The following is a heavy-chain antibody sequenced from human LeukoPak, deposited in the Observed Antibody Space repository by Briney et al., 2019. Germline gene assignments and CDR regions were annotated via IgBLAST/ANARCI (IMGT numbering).Heavy chain of an antibody. CDR1: GFTFNDYG. CDR3: ARDKHYYDSSNYV. V-gene: IGHV3-20*04. D-gene: IGHD3-22*01. Sequence: GGSLRLSCATSGFTFNDYGMSWVRQGPGKGLEWVSGINWNGGTTGYADSVRGRFTISRDNAKNSLYLQMNSLRAEDTALYYCARDKHYYDSSNYVWGQGTLVTVSS. J-gene: IGHJ4*02. CDR2: INWNGGTT.